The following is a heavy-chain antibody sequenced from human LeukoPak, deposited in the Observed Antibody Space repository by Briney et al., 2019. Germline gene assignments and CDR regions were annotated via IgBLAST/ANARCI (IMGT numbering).Heavy chain of an antibody. CDR3: ARVTESSSGWPYYYYYMDV. V-gene: IGHV1-2*06. D-gene: IGHD6-19*01. CDR1: GYTFTGYY. CDR2: INPNSGGT. J-gene: IGHJ6*03. Sequence: ASVKVSCKASGYTFTGYYMHWVRQAPGQGLEWMGRINPNSGGTNYAQKFQGRVTTTRDTSISTAYMELSRLRSDDTAVYYCARVTESSSGWPYYYYYMDVWGKGTTVTVSS.